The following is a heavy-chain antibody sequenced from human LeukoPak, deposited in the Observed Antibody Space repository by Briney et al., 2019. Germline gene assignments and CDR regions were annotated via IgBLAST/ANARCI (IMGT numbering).Heavy chain of an antibody. J-gene: IGHJ4*02. V-gene: IGHV1-2*02. CDR2: INPNSGGT. CDR1: GYTFTGYY. Sequence: GASVRVSCKASGYTFTGYYMYWARQAPGQGLEWRGWINPNSGGTNYAQKFQGRVTMTRDTSISTAYMELSRLRSDDTAVYYCARDSRIKSFGVVKYYFDYWGQGTLVTVSS. CDR3: ARDSRIKSFGVVKYYFDY. D-gene: IGHD3-3*01.